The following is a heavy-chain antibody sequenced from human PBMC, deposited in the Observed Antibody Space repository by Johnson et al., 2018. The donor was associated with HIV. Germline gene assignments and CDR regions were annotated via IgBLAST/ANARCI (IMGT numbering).Heavy chain of an antibody. D-gene: IGHD3-22*01. J-gene: IGHJ3*02. CDR1: GFTFDNYG. CDR2: INWNGATT. CDR3: ARDVKYYDTSGYHSDAFDI. Sequence: VQLVESGGGVVRPGGSLRLSCAASGFTFDNYGMSWVRQPPGKGLEWVSGINWNGATTVYADSVQGRFTISRDNAKKSLYLQVNSLRGEDTALYYCARDVKYYDTSGYHSDAFDIWGQGTLVIVSS. V-gene: IGHV3-20*04.